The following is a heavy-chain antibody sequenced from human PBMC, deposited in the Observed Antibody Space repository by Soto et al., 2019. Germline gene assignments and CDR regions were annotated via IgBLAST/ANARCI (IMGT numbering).Heavy chain of an antibody. D-gene: IGHD6-19*01. CDR2: ISYDGSNK. Sequence: PGGSLRLSCAASGFTFSSYAMHWVRQAPGKGLEWVAVISYDGSNKYYADSVKGRFTISRDNSKNTLYLQMNSLRAEDTAVYYCARDHRRGQWLFYFDYWGQGTLVTVSS. CDR3: ARDHRRGQWLFYFDY. CDR1: GFTFSSYA. J-gene: IGHJ4*02. V-gene: IGHV3-30-3*01.